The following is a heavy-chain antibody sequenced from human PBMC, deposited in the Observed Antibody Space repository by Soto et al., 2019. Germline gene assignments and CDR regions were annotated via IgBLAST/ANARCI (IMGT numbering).Heavy chain of an antibody. CDR3: AREQLVIDYYYGMDV. CDR1: GGSISSSNW. D-gene: IGHD6-13*01. V-gene: IGHV4-4*02. Sequence: PSETLSLTCAVSGGSISSSNWWSWVRQPPGKGLEWIGEISHSGSTNYNPSLKSRVTISVDKSKNQFSLKLSSVTAADTAVYYCAREQLVIDYYYGMDVWGQGTTVTVSS. CDR2: ISHSGST. J-gene: IGHJ6*02.